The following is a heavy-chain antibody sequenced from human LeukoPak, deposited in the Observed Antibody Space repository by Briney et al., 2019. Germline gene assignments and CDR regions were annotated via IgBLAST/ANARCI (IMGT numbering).Heavy chain of an antibody. CDR2: IDGETGNT. D-gene: IGHD3-10*01. CDR3: ARDPGGNYFGPGTHFAY. J-gene: IGHJ4*02. CDR1: GYTFIHYY. V-gene: IGHV1-46*01. Sequence: ASVKVSCKASGYTFIHYYMHWVRQARGRGLGWMGRIDGETGNTRYAQNFQGRVSMTRDTSTSTVYMELSSLRFEDTAVYYCARDPGGNYFGPGTHFAYWGQGALVTVSS.